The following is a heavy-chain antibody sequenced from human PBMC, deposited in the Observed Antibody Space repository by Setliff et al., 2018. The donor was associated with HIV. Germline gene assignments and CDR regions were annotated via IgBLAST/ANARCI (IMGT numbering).Heavy chain of an antibody. Sequence: PSETLSLTCTVSGGSISSSSYYWGWIRQPPGKGLEWIGSIYYSGSTYYNPSLKSRVTISVDTSKNQFSLKLSSVTAADTAVYYCARHVVVVITVPNWFDPWGQGTLVTVSS. CDR1: GGSISSSSYY. J-gene: IGHJ5*02. V-gene: IGHV4-39*01. D-gene: IGHD3-22*01. CDR3: ARHVVVVITVPNWFDP. CDR2: IYYSGST.